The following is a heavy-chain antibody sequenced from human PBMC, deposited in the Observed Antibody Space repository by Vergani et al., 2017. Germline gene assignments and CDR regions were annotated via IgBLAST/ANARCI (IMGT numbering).Heavy chain of an antibody. CDR3: ARLYGRDSSGSKYFDY. D-gene: IGHD3-22*01. J-gene: IGHJ4*02. CDR2: IHPADSDT. CDR1: GYSFTNYW. Sequence: EVQLVQSGAEVKKPGESLKISCQISGYSFTNYWIGWVRQMTGKGLEWMGIIHPADSDTRYSPSFQGQVNISVDKSISTASLQRSSLRASDSAMYYCARLYGRDSSGSKYFDYWGQGTLVTVSS. V-gene: IGHV5-51*01.